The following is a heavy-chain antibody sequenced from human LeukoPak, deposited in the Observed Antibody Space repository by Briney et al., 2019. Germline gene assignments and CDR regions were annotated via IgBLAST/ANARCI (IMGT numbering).Heavy chain of an antibody. CDR1: GYTFTGYY. V-gene: IGHV1-2*02. Sequence: GASVKVSCKASGYTFTGYYMHWVRQAPGQGLEWMGWINPNSGGTNFAQNFQGRVTMTRDTSISTAYMELSRLRSDDTAVYYCARDRWGVLYYYDSSGYYHGAFDIWGQGTMVTVSS. D-gene: IGHD3-22*01. J-gene: IGHJ3*02. CDR2: INPNSGGT. CDR3: ARDRWGVLYYYDSSGYYHGAFDI.